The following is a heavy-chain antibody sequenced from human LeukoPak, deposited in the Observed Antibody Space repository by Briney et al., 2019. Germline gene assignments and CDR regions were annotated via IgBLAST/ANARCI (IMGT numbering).Heavy chain of an antibody. CDR2: ITGSGGGT. D-gene: IGHD2-15*01. Sequence: GASLRPSYAASGFIFSNYAMTWVRQPPGKGLEWVLAITGSGGGTYYADSVKGRFTISRDNSKNTLYLQMNRLRAEDTAIYYCAKRIPSWYYVDYWGQGTLVTVSS. V-gene: IGHV3-23*01. J-gene: IGHJ4*02. CDR1: GFIFSNYA. CDR3: AKRIPSWYYVDY.